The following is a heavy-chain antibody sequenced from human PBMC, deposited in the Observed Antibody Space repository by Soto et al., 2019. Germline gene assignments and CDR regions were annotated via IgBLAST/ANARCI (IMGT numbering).Heavy chain of an antibody. CDR3: ARRGYDYSFDY. V-gene: IGHV5-51*01. Sequence: GESLKISCKGSGYSFTSYWIGWVRQMPGKGLEWRGIIHPGDSDTRYIPAFQGQVPISADKSIRTAYLHVGSLKASDTAMYYCARRGYDYSFDYWGQGTLVTVSS. CDR1: GYSFTSYW. D-gene: IGHD3-22*01. J-gene: IGHJ4*02. CDR2: IHPGDSDT.